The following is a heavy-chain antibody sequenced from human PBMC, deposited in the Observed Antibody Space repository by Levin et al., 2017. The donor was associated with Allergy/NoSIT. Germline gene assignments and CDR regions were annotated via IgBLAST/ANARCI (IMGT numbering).Heavy chain of an antibody. CDR2: IFHSEDSNYIPS. V-gene: IGHV4-34*01. CDR1: GGSFSGHY. Sequence: NTSETLSLTCAVYGGSFSGHYWTWIRQPPGKGLEWIGEIFHSEDSNYIPSHYNPSLKSRVTISLDTSKNQFSLKLSSVTAADTAVYYCARGLRGGPFDCWGHGTLLTVSS. J-gene: IGHJ4*01. CDR3: ARGLRGGPFDC. D-gene: IGHD4-17*01.